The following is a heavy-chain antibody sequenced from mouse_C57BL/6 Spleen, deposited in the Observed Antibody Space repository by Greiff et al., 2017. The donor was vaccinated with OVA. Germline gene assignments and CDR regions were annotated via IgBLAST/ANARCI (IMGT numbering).Heavy chain of an antibody. J-gene: IGHJ2*01. Sequence: VQLQQSGAELVRPGTSVKMSCKASGYTFTNYWIGWAKQRPGHGLEWIGDIYPGGGYTNYTEKFQGKATMTADKSSSTAYMQFSSLTSEDSAIYYCAREAYFDYWGQGTTLTVSS. CDR1: GYTFTNYW. CDR2: IYPGGGYT. CDR3: AREAYFDY. V-gene: IGHV1-63*01.